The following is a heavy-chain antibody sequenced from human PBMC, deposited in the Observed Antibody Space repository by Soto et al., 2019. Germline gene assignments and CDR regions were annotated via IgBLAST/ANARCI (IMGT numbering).Heavy chain of an antibody. J-gene: IGHJ4*02. Sequence: EVRLLESGGGLVKPGGSLRLSCATSGLTFSNYAMSWVRQAPGGGLEWVSSMSGSSSTTYYADSVRGRFTISRDRSKNTLYLQMIILRSVDTALYYCAKHQELEFPRVIDFWGQGTLVTVAS. CDR3: AKHQELEFPRVIDF. D-gene: IGHD1-1*01. V-gene: IGHV3-23*01. CDR2: MSGSSSTT. CDR1: GLTFSNYA.